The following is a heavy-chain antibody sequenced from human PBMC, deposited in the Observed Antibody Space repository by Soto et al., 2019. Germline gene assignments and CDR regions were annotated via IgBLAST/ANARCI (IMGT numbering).Heavy chain of an antibody. CDR3: ARDGYCSGGSCTKGYYYGMDV. J-gene: IGHJ6*02. Sequence: QVQLVESGGGVVQPGRPLRLSCAASGFTFSSYGMHWVRQAPGKGLEWVAVIWYDGSNKYYADSVKGRFTISRDNSKNTLYLQMNSRRAEDTAVYYCARDGYCSGGSCTKGYYYGMDVWGQGTTVTVSS. CDR2: IWYDGSNK. V-gene: IGHV3-33*01. CDR1: GFTFSSYG. D-gene: IGHD2-15*01.